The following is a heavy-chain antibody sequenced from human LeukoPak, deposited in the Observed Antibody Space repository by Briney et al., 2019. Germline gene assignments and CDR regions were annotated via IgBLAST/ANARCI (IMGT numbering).Heavy chain of an antibody. V-gene: IGHV4-59*08. Sequence: SETLSLTCTVSGGSISSYYWSWIRQPPGKGLEWIGYIYYSGSTNYNPSLKSRVTISVDTSKNQFSLKLSSVTAADTAVYYCARSYYYDSSGHWGGYYYGMDVWGQGTTVTVSS. CDR2: IYYSGST. J-gene: IGHJ6*02. CDR1: GGSISSYY. D-gene: IGHD3-22*01. CDR3: ARSYYYDSSGHWGGYYYGMDV.